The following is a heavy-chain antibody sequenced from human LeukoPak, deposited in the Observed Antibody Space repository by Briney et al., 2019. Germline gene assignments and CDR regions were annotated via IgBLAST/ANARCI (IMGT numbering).Heavy chain of an antibody. CDR1: VYTFTGYY. V-gene: IGHV1-2*02. D-gene: IGHD5-18*01. CDR2: INPNKGCT. J-gene: IGHJ4*02. CDR3: ARDWGDTAMVQPYDY. Sequence: SVKDSCQASVYTFTGYYIHWLRPAPGQGLAWMGWINPNKGCTNYVQKFQDRVTMTRDTSISTAYIELSRLRSDDTAVYYCARDWGDTAMVQPYDYWGQGTLVTVSS.